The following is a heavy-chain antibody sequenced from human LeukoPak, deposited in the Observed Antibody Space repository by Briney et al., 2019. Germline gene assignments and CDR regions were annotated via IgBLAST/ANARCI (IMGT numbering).Heavy chain of an antibody. Sequence: AGSLRLSCAVSGFPFSVYEMNWVRQAPGKGLGWVSNIGSSGTTIYYADSVRGRFSISRDNAKSSLYLQMNSLRVEDTAVYYCAGNYDQYAKPPTPHDYWGQGTLVTVSS. J-gene: IGHJ4*02. CDR2: IGSSGTTI. CDR3: AGNYDQYAKPPTPHDY. D-gene: IGHD2-8*01. V-gene: IGHV3-48*03. CDR1: GFPFSVYE.